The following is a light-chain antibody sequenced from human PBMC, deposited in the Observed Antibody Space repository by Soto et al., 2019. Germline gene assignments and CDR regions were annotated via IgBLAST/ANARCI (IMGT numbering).Light chain of an antibody. V-gene: IGKV3D-20*02. CDR1: QSVSSNY. CDR3: QQRARWVT. CDR2: GAS. J-gene: IGKJ5*01. Sequence: VFTQSPGTLSLSPGERATLSCRASQSVSSNYLAWYQQKPGQARRLLIYGASSRATGIPDRLSGSGSETEFTLTISSIEPEDSAVYFCQQRARWVTFGQGTRLEIK.